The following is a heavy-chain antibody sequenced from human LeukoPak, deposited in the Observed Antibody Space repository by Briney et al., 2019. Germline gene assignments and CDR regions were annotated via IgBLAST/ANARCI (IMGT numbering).Heavy chain of an antibody. CDR2: ISGSGGST. J-gene: IGHJ4*02. CDR1: GFTFSSYS. V-gene: IGHV3-23*01. Sequence: PGGSLRLSCAASGFTFSSYSMNWVRQAPGKGLEWVSAISGSGGSTYYADSVKGRFTISRDNSKNTLYLQMNSLRAEDTAVYYCAKDTYYDSSGYYPYWGQGTLVTVSS. D-gene: IGHD3-22*01. CDR3: AKDTYYDSSGYYPY.